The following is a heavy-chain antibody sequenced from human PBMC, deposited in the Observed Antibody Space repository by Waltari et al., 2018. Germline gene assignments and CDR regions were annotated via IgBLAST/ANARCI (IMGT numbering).Heavy chain of an antibody. D-gene: IGHD3-22*01. J-gene: IGHJ4*02. CDR2: IYSGGST. CDR1: GFTFSSYA. Sequence: EVQLLESGGGLVQPGGSLRLSCAASGFTFSSYAMSWVRQAPGKGLEWVSVIYSGGSTYYADSVKGRFXXSXDNSKNTLYLQMNSLRAEDTAVYYCAKSDYYDSXGYYYVIDYWGQGTXVTVSS. V-gene: IGHV3-23*03. CDR3: AKSDYYDSXGYYYVIDY.